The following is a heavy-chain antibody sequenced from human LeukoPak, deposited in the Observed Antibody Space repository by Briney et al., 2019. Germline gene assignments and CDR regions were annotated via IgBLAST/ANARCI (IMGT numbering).Heavy chain of an antibody. CDR2: ISSSSSYI. D-gene: IGHD1-26*01. J-gene: IGHJ3*01. CDR3: ARQEYVVGATDAFDV. Sequence: GGSPRLSCAASGFTFSRYSFNWVRQAPGKGLDWVSFISSSSSYIYYADSVKGRFTVSRDNARKFLYLEVNSLRAEDTAVYYCARQEYVVGATDAFDVWGQGTMVTVSS. V-gene: IGHV3-21*01. CDR1: GFTFSRYS.